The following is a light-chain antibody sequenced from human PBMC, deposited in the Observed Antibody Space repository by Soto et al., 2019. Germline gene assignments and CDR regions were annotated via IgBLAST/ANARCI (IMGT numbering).Light chain of an antibody. CDR1: QSVSRY. V-gene: IGKV3D-15*01. CDR2: GVS. CDR3: QQYNNWPPYT. J-gene: IGKJ2*01. Sequence: EVVLTQSTATLSLSPLERATLSFMCSQSVSRYVAWYQNKPGQAPRLLIYGVSTGATGIPDRFSGSWSGTEFTLTISSLHSEDFAVYCCQQYNNWPPYTFGRGTKVDI.